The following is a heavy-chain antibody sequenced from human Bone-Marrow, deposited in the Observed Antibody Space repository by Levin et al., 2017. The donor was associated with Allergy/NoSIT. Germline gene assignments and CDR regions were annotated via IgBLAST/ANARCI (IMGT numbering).Heavy chain of an antibody. CDR1: GFNLSTNA. D-gene: IGHD6-13*01. CDR2: ISYDGSNK. CDR3: VRDMSPTSSWPRSAMDV. J-gene: IGHJ6*02. V-gene: IGHV3-30*04. Sequence: PGGSLRLSCAASGFNLSTNAMHWVRQAPGKGLEWVAFISYDGSNKYYADSVKGRFTISRDISKNIMSLEMNSLRDWDTAVYYCVRDMSPTSSWPRSAMDVWGQGTTVTVSS.